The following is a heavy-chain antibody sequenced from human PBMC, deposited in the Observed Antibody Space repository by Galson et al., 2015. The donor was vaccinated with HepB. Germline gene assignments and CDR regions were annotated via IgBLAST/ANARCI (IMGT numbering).Heavy chain of an antibody. CDR2: ISDDGSNK. D-gene: IGHD6-13*01. J-gene: IGHJ4*02. Sequence: SLRLSCAASEFTFSSYAMHWVRQAPGKGLEWVAVISDDGSNKYYADSVKGRFTISRDNSKNTLFLQMNSLRAEDTAVYYCTRPLRVYGSSSWNRLLPTGSFDYWGQGTLVTVSS. CDR1: EFTFSSYA. CDR3: TRPLRVYGSSSWNRLLPTGSFDY. V-gene: IGHV3-30-3*01.